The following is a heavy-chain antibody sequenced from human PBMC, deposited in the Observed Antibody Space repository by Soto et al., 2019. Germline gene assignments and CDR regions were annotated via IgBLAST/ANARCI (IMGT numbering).Heavy chain of an antibody. CDR2: ISSSSSTI. Sequence: PGGSLRLSCAASGFTFRNYNMNWVRQAPGKGLEWVSYISSSSSTIFYTDSVKGRFTVSRDNAKNSLYLQMNSLRAEDTAVYYCARDYSSYGPFAYWGQGTLVTVSS. V-gene: IGHV3-48*01. D-gene: IGHD5-18*01. J-gene: IGHJ4*02. CDR1: GFTFRNYN. CDR3: ARDYSSYGPFAY.